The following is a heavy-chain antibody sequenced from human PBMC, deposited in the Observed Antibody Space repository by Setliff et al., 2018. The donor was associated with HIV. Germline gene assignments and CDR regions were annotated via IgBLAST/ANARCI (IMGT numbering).Heavy chain of an antibody. CDR3: AGGFPKYNFRLFDS. J-gene: IGHJ5*01. Sequence: SETLSLTCAVYGRSLSIYFWTWIRQSPGKGLEWIGEIDHGGSPTYNPSFKSRVSISLDTANKRFSLTLNSLTAADSALYFCAGGFPKYNFRLFDSWGQGTLVTVSS. CDR1: GRSLSIYF. D-gene: IGHD1-1*01. CDR2: IDHGGSP. V-gene: IGHV4-34*01.